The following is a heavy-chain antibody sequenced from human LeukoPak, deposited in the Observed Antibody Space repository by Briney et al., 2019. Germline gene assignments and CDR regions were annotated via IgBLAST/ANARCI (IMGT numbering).Heavy chain of an antibody. CDR2: ISSSSSYI. Sequence: GGSLRLSCAASGFTFSSYSMNWVRQAPGKWLEWVSSISSSSSYIYYADSVKGRFTISRDNAKNSLYLQMNSLRAEDTAVYYCARDRLVVKGPPRDAFDIWGQGTMVTVSS. CDR1: GFTFSSYS. J-gene: IGHJ3*02. CDR3: ARDRLVVKGPPRDAFDI. D-gene: IGHD2-15*01. V-gene: IGHV3-21*01.